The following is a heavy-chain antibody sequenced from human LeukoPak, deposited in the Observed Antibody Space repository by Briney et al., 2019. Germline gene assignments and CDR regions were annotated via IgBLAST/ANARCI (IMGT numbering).Heavy chain of an antibody. J-gene: IGHJ4*02. CDR3: ARSGGDRGWYYFDY. Sequence: TASETLSLTCTVSGGSISSYYWSWIRQPAGKRLEWIGRIYTSGSTDYNPSLKSRLTMSVDTSKNQFSLKLTSMTAADTAVYYCARSGGDRGWYYFDYWGQGTLVTVSS. D-gene: IGHD6-19*01. CDR2: IYTSGST. V-gene: IGHV4-4*07. CDR1: GGSISSYY.